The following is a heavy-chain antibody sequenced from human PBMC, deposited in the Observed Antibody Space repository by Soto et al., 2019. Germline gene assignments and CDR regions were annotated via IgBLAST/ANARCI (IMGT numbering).Heavy chain of an antibody. V-gene: IGHV1-18*01. CDR1: GFTFASYA. J-gene: IGHJ4*02. CDR2: INAYNGNT. Sequence: QVQLVQSGAEVKKPGASVKVSCKASGFTFASYAISWMRQAPGQGLEWMGWINAYNGNTHYAQKLQGRVTLTTDTTTSTAYLGLRRPGSGDTAVYYCARDPPPPDYWGQGTLVTVSS. CDR3: ARDPPPPDY.